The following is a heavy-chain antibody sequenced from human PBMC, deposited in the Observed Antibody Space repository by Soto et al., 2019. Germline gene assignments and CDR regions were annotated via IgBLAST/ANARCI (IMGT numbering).Heavy chain of an antibody. D-gene: IGHD3-22*01. CDR3: AKAGTLVVVERGECDY. CDR1: GFTFSSYG. Sequence: QVQLVESGGGVVQPGRSLRLSCAASGFTFSSYGMHWVRQAPGKGLEWVAVISYDGSNKYYADSVKGRFTIPRDNSKNTLYLQMNSLRAEDTAVYYCAKAGTLVVVERGECDYWGQGTLVTVSS. CDR2: ISYDGSNK. J-gene: IGHJ4*02. V-gene: IGHV3-30*18.